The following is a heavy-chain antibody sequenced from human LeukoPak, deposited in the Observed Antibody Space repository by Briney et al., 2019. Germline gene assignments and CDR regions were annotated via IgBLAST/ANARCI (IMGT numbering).Heavy chain of an antibody. J-gene: IGHJ4*02. CDR2: IIPILGIA. V-gene: IGHV1-69*04. Sequence: SVKVSCKASGGTFSSYAISWVRQAPGQGLEWMGRIIPILGIANYAQKFQGRVTITADKSTSTAYMELSRLRSEDTAMYYCARDTYYYDSSGHTPFDYWGQGTLVTVSS. CDR3: ARDTYYYDSSGHTPFDY. CDR1: GGTFSSYA. D-gene: IGHD3-22*01.